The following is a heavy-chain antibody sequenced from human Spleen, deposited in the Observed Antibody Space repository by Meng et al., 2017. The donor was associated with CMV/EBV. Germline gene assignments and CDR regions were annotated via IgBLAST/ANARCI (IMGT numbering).Heavy chain of an antibody. CDR3: ARREYSSYPYFYYYGMDV. Sequence: GESLKISCQGSGYSFTNYWIAWVRQMPGKGLEWMGIIYPGDSGTLYSPSFQGQVTISVDKSLSTAYLQLSSLKASDTAIYYCARREYSSYPYFYYYGMDVWGRGTTVTVSS. J-gene: IGHJ6*02. D-gene: IGHD6-6*01. V-gene: IGHV5-51*01. CDR1: GYSFTNYW. CDR2: IYPGDSGT.